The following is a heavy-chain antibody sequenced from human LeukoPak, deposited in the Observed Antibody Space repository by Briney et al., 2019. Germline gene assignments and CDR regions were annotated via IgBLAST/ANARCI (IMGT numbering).Heavy chain of an antibody. Sequence: GGSPRLSCADSGCTFSSYAMQWVRQAPGKALEWVVVISYDGSNKYYADSVKGRFTISRDNSKNTLYLQMNSLRAEDTAVYYCARDVTMVRRDHGMDLWGQGSTVTVSS. CDR2: ISYDGSNK. V-gene: IGHV3-30-3*01. CDR1: GCTFSSYA. D-gene: IGHD3-10*01. CDR3: ARDVTMVRRDHGMDL. J-gene: IGHJ6*02.